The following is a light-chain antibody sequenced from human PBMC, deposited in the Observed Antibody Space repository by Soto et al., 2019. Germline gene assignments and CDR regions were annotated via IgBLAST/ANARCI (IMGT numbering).Light chain of an antibody. V-gene: IGKV3-20*01. Sequence: ILLTQSPGPLSVSPGEKTTLXXRASQSVSKTNLAWYQQRRGQAPRLXIYGTSTRDGGIPDRFSGSGSGTDFTLTISRLEPEDFAIYYCQQCGESPNTFGQGTRLEIK. CDR3: QQCGESPNT. CDR2: GTS. J-gene: IGKJ5*01. CDR1: QSVSKTN.